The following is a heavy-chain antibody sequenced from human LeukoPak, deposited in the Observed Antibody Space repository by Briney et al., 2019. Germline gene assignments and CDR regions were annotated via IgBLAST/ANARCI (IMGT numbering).Heavy chain of an antibody. D-gene: IGHD4-17*01. CDR3: ARDDDYGDYAGY. CDR1: GFTFSSYG. J-gene: IGHJ4*02. Sequence: GGSLRLSCAVSGFTFSSYGMHWVHQAPGNGLEWVAFIRFDGTNKYYTDSVNGRFTISRDNSKYTLSLQLNSLRPEDTSIYYCARDDDYGDYAGYWGQGTLVTVSS. V-gene: IGHV3-30*02. CDR2: IRFDGTNK.